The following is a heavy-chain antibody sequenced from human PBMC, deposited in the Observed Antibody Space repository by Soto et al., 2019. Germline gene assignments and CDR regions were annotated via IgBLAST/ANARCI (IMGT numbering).Heavy chain of an antibody. CDR2: ITASGRYI. CDR1: GFTFNSYT. J-gene: IGHJ6*02. CDR3: AREVGRSYYGMDV. Sequence: LRLSWAASGFTFNSYTMNWVRQAPGKGLGWVGAITASGRYIYYADSVKGRFTISRDNAKNLLFLQMDSLGAEHTAVYYCAREVGRSYYGMDVWGQGTMVTVSS. V-gene: IGHV3-21*01. D-gene: IGHD1-26*01.